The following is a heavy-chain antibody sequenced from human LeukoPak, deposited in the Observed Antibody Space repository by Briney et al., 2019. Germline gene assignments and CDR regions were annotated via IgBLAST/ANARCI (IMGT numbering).Heavy chain of an antibody. V-gene: IGHV7-4-1*02. CDR2: INTNTGNP. CDR1: GYTFTSYA. CDR3: ASQSDIVVVPAAIPRLGDAFYI. Sequence: VASVTVSCKASGYTFTSYAMNWVRQAPGQGLEWMGWINTNTGNPTYAQGFTGRFVFSLDTSGSTAYLQISSLKAEDTSVYYCASQSDIVVVPAAIPRLGDAFYIWGQGTMVTVSS. D-gene: IGHD2-2*02. J-gene: IGHJ3*02.